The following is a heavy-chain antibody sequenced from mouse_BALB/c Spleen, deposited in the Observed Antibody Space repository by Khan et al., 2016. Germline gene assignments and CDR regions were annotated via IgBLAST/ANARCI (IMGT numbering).Heavy chain of an antibody. CDR3: ARGGC. CDR2: VNPYTDGT. D-gene: IGHD3-3*01. Sequence: VQLQQSGPVLVKPGTSVKMSCKASGYTFTPYIIHWAKQKPGQGLEWIGYVNPYTDGTQYNEKFKHKATLTSDKSSSTAYMDLSSLTSDDSAVYYMARGGCWGQGTTLTVSS. J-gene: IGHJ2*01. CDR1: GYTFTPYI. V-gene: IGHV1S136*01.